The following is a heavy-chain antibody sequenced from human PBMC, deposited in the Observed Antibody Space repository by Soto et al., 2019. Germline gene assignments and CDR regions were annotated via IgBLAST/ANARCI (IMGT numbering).Heavy chain of an antibody. CDR3: ARHLGQGSYGMDV. V-gene: IGHV5-51*01. Sequence: GESVKISCKGSGYSFTIYWIGWVLQMPGKGLEWMGIIYPGDSDTRYSPSFQGQVTISADKSISTAYLQWSSLKASDTAMYYCARHLGQGSYGMDVWGQGTTVTVSS. CDR2: IYPGDSDT. CDR1: GYSFTIYW. J-gene: IGHJ6*02.